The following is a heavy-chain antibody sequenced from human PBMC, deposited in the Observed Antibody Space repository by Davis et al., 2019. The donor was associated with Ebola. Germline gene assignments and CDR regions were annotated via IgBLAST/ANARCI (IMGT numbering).Heavy chain of an antibody. V-gene: IGHV3-23*01. CDR1: GFIFRNYV. CDR3: VKDSSNIWFDI. J-gene: IGHJ3*02. Sequence: GGSLRLSCETSGFIFRNYVMSWVRQAPGKGLEWVSTFGTVGDTYYADSVKGRFAMSRDNSRGTLYLQMNSLRVEDSAIYYCVKDSSNIWFDIWVQGTLVTVSS. D-gene: IGHD2/OR15-2a*01. CDR2: FGTVGDT.